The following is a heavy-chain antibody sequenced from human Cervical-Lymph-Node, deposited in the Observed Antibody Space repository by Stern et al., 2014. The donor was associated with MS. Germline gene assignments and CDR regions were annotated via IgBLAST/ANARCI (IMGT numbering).Heavy chain of an antibody. CDR3: AREVAGHRLGMMDV. CDR1: GYTFTSYY. Sequence: QVQPVQSGAEVKKPGASVKVSCKASGYTFTSYYMHWVRQATGQGLEWMGRINPSGGSTSYAQKFQGRVTMTRDTTTSTVYMELSSLRSEDTAVYYCAREVAGHRLGMMDVWGQGTTVTVSS. J-gene: IGHJ6*02. V-gene: IGHV1-46*01. CDR2: INPSGGST. D-gene: IGHD6-19*01.